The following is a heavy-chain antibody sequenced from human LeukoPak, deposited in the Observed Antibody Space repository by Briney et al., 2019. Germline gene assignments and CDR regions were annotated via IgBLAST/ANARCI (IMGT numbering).Heavy chain of an antibody. Sequence: GGSLRLSCAASGFTFSGYWMSWVRQAPGKGLEWVANIKQNGSEKNYVDSVKGRFTIPRDSAKNSLYLQMNSLRAEDTAVYYCARDGSGSYYAYWGQGTLVTVSS. J-gene: IGHJ4*02. V-gene: IGHV3-7*01. CDR3: ARDGSGSYYAY. D-gene: IGHD1-26*01. CDR1: GFTFSGYW. CDR2: IKQNGSEK.